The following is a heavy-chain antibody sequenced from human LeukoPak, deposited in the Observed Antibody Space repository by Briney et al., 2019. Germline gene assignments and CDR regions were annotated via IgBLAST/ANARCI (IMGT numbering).Heavy chain of an antibody. Sequence: SSETLSLTCGVSGGSFSGYYWNWIRQPPGKGLEWIGSIYYSGSTYYNPSLKSRVTISVDTSKNQFSLKLSSVTAADTAVYYCARGLSGEGDIDYWGQGTLVTVSS. J-gene: IGHJ4*02. CDR1: GGSFSGYY. CDR2: IYYSGST. CDR3: ARGLSGEGDIDY. D-gene: IGHD3-16*01. V-gene: IGHV4-34*01.